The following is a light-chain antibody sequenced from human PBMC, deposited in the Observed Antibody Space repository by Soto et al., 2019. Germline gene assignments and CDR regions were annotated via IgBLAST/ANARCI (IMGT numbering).Light chain of an antibody. J-gene: IGKJ2*01. Sequence: DIQMTQPPSTLSASVGDRVTITCRASQSIDNWLAWYQQKPGEAPKLLIYKASSLESGVPSRFSGSGSGTDFSLTISSLQPDDFATYYCQQYSTTPYTFGQGTRLEIK. CDR1: QSIDNW. CDR2: KAS. V-gene: IGKV1-5*03. CDR3: QQYSTTPYT.